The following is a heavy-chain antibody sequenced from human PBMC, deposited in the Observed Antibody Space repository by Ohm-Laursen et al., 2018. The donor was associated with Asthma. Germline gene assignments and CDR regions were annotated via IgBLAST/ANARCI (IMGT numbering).Heavy chain of an antibody. CDR2: ISTSSTFT. V-gene: IGHV3-11*05. D-gene: IGHD6-13*01. J-gene: IGHJ4*02. Sequence: GSLRLSCAASGFTFSDYYMNRIRQAPGKGLEWLSYISTSSTFTSYADSVKGRFTISRDNAKNSLFLQMNSLRAEDSAVYYCARGTYSGSCYYFVDYWGQGALLTVSS. CDR1: GFTFSDYY. CDR3: ARGTYSGSCYYFVDY.